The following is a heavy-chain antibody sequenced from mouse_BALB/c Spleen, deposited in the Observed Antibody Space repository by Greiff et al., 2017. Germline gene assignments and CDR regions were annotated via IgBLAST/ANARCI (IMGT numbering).Heavy chain of an antibody. CDR2: INPSNGGT. J-gene: IGHJ2*01. V-gene: IGHV1S81*02. Sequence: QVHVKQPGAELVKSGASVKLSCKASGYTFTSYYMYWVKQRPGQGLEWIGGINPSNGGTNFNEKFKSKATLTVDKSSSTAYMQLSSLTSEDSAVYYCTRPYYDYDEVGFDYWGQGTTLTVSS. CDR1: GYTFTSYY. CDR3: TRPYYDYDEVGFDY. D-gene: IGHD2-4*01.